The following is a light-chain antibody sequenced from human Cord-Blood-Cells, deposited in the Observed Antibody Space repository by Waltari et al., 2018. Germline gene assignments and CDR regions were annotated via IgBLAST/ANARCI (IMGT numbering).Light chain of an antibody. CDR2: GAS. CDR1: QSVSSSY. Sequence: EIVLPQSPGTLSLSPGERATLSCRASQSVSSSYLAWYQQKPGQAPRLLIYGASSRATGIPDRFSGSGSGTDFNLTISRLEPEDFVVYYCQQYGSSPPWTFGQGTKVEIK. CDR3: QQYGSSPPWT. J-gene: IGKJ1*01. V-gene: IGKV3-20*01.